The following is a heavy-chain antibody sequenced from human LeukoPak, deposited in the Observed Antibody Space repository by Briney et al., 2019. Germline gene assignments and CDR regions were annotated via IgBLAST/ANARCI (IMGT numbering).Heavy chain of an antibody. V-gene: IGHV3-21*01. D-gene: IGHD2-15*01. J-gene: IGHJ6*03. CDR2: ISSSSSYI. Sequence: SGGSLRLSCVVSGFTFSNSAMNWVRQAPGKGLEWVSSISSSSSYIYYADSVKGRFTISRDNAKNSLYLQMNSLRAEDTAVYYCARDFSRGGHYYMDVWGKGTTVTVSS. CDR3: ARDFSRGGHYYMDV. CDR1: GFTFSNSA.